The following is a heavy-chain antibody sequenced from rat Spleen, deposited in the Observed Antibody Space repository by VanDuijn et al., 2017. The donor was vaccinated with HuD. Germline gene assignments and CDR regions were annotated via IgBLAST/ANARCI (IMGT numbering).Heavy chain of an antibody. CDR1: GFTFSDYY. CDR3: ATYNSGLNY. V-gene: IGHV5-29*01. CDR2: ISYDGSST. J-gene: IGHJ2*01. Sequence: EVQLVESDGGLVQPGRSLKLSCAASGFTFSDYYMAWVRQAPTKGLEWVATISYDGSSTYYRDSVKGRFTISRDIAKSTLYLQMDSLRSEDTATYYCATYNSGLNYWGQGVMVTVSS. D-gene: IGHD4-3*01.